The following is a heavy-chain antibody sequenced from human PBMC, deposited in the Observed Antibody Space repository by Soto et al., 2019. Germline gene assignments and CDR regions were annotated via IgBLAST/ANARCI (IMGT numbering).Heavy chain of an antibody. CDR2: ISSSSTI. CDR1: GFTFSSYS. Sequence: GGSLRLSCAASGFTFSSYSMNWVRQAPGKGLEWVSYISSSSTIYYADSVKGRFTISRDNAKNSLYLQMNSLRAEDTAVYYCASPIIGGPYDYIWGSYRQDAFDIWGQGTMVTVSS. J-gene: IGHJ3*02. CDR3: ASPIIGGPYDYIWGSYRQDAFDI. V-gene: IGHV3-48*01. D-gene: IGHD3-16*02.